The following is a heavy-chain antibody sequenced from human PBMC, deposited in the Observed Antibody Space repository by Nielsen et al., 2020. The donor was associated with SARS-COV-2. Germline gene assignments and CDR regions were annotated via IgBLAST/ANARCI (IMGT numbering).Heavy chain of an antibody. CDR2: IYPGDSDT. V-gene: IGHV5-51*01. Sequence: VRQMPGKGLEWMGIIYPGDSDTRYSPSFQGQVTISADKSISTAYLQWSSLKASDTAMYYCARMGCSSTSCYVYPEYFQHWGQGTQVTVSS. J-gene: IGHJ1*01. D-gene: IGHD2-2*01. CDR3: ARMGCSSTSCYVYPEYFQH.